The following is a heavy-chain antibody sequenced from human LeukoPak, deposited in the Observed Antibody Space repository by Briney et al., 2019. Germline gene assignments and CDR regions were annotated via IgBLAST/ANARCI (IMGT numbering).Heavy chain of an antibody. Sequence: GGSLRLACAASGFTFSSYSLNWVRQAPGKGLEWVSSISSSSSYIYYADSVKGRFTISRDNAKNSLYLQMNSLRAEDTAVYYCARVTEAPYYFDYWGQGTLVTVSS. J-gene: IGHJ4*02. V-gene: IGHV3-21*01. CDR1: GFTFSSYS. CDR2: ISSSSSYI. CDR3: ARVTEAPYYFDY.